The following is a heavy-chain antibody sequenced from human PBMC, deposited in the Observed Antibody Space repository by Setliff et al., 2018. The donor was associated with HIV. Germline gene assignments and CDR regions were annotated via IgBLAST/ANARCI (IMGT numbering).Heavy chain of an antibody. J-gene: IGHJ4*02. V-gene: IGHV4-59*01. CDR1: GGSMSRFY. CDR2: VYSTGSI. CDR3: ARAEGDAYNSLPYFDS. D-gene: IGHD1-1*01. Sequence: ETLSLTCTVSGGSMSRFYWTWIRQPPGKGLEWIGFVYSTGSINYSLSFRGRLTISLDTSENQFSLHLTSVTAADTAVYYCARAEGDAYNSLPYFDSWGPGALVTVSS.